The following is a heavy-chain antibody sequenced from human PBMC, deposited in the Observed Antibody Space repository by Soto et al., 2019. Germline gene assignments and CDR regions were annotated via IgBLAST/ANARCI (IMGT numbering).Heavy chain of an antibody. V-gene: IGHV4-31*03. CDR2: IYYSGST. CDR3: ARGLSVTFFDN. CDR1: GGSISTGGYY. J-gene: IGHJ4*02. D-gene: IGHD4-17*01. Sequence: QVQLQESGPGLVKPSQTLSLTCTVSGGSISTGGYYWTWIRQHPGKGLEWIGYIYYSGSTYYNPSLKSRVTISVDTSKNQFSLKLISVTAADTAVYYCARGLSVTFFDNWGQGTLVTVSS.